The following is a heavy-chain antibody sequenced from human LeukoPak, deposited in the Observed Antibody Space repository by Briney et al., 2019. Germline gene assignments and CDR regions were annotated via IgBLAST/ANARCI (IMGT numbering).Heavy chain of an antibody. CDR1: GGSISSYY. CDR2: IYYSGST. D-gene: IGHD6-19*01. J-gene: IGHJ6*02. CDR3: ARMSSGWYGYYYYGMDI. V-gene: IGHV4-59*01. Sequence: SETLSLTCTVSGGSISSYYWSWIRQPPGKGLEWIGYIYYSGSTNYNPSLKSRVTISVDTSKNQFSLKLSSVTAADTAVYYCARMSSGWYGYYYYGMDIWGQGTTVTVSS.